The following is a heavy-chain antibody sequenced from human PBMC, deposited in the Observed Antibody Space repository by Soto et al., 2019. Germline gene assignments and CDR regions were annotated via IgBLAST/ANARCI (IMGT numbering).Heavy chain of an antibody. CDR3: ARDRVVVTANNYHYYYGMDV. CDR1: GGSISSYY. CDR2: IYYSGST. V-gene: IGHV4-59*01. Sequence: SETLSLTCTVSGGSISSYYWSWIRQPPGKGLEWIGYIYYSGSTNYNPSLKSRVTISVDTSKNQFSLKLSSVTAADTAVYYCARDRVVVTANNYHYYYGMDVWGQGTTVTVSS. D-gene: IGHD2-21*02. J-gene: IGHJ6*02.